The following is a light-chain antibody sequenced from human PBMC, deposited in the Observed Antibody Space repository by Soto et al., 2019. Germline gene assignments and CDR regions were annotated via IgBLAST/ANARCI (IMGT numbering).Light chain of an antibody. CDR2: GAS. Sequence: EIVMTQSPATLSVSPGERVTLSCRASESLSTYLAWYQQKPGQAPRLLIYGASTKATGIPARFSGSGSATEFTLTISSLQSEDFAVYYCQSYNDSPFSFGQGTKLEI. V-gene: IGKV3-15*01. CDR1: ESLSTY. J-gene: IGKJ2*01. CDR3: QSYNDSPFS.